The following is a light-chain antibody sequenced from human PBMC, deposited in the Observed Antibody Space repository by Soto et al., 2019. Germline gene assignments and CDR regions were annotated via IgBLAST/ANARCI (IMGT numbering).Light chain of an antibody. CDR3: SSYTSSAPLA. CDR2: DVT. J-gene: IGLJ2*01. CDR1: SSDVGDSNS. Sequence: QSALTQPASVSGSPGQSITISCTGTSSDVGDSNSVSWYQQHPGKAPKLMIYDVTDRPSGVSNRFSGSKSGNTASLTISGLQADDEANYYRSSYTSSAPLAFGGGTKLTVL. V-gene: IGLV2-14*03.